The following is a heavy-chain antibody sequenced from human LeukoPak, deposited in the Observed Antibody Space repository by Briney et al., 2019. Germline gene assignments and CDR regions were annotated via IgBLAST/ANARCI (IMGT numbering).Heavy chain of an antibody. CDR1: GFIFYNAW. CDR2: IKSKTDGGTA. D-gene: IGHD6-19*01. CDR3: TTESRDRTGWYGAFDI. J-gene: IGHJ3*02. V-gene: IGHV3-15*01. Sequence: GGSLRLSCAASGFIFYNAWLDWVRQAPGKGLEWVGRIKSKTDGGTADYPAPVKGRFTIARDDSTKTLFLQMNSLTTEDTAGYFCTTESRDRTGWYGAFDIWGQGTMVTVSS.